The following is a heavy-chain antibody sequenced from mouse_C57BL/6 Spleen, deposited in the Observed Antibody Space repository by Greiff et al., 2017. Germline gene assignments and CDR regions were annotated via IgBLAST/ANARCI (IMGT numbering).Heavy chain of an antibody. CDR3: ARPASSGYLFAY. Sequence: VQLQQPGAELVMPGASVKLSCKASGYTFTSYWMHWVKQRPGQGLEWIGEIDPSDSYTNYNQKFKGKSTLTVDKSSSTAYMQLSSLTSEDSAVYYCARPASSGYLFAYWGQGTLVTVSA. CDR2: IDPSDSYT. V-gene: IGHV1-69*01. D-gene: IGHD3-2*02. J-gene: IGHJ3*01. CDR1: GYTFTSYW.